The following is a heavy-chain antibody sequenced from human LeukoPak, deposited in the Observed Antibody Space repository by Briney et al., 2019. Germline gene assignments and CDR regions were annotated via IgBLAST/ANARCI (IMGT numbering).Heavy chain of an antibody. Sequence: PGGSLRLSCAASGFTFDDYAMHWVRQAPGKGLEWVANIKQDGSEKYYVDSVKGRFTISRDNAKNPLYLQMNSLRAEDTAVYYCARAERFIAARPLDYWGQGTLVTVSS. CDR3: ARAERFIAARPLDY. J-gene: IGHJ4*02. V-gene: IGHV3-7*01. CDR2: IKQDGSEK. D-gene: IGHD6-6*01. CDR1: GFTFDDYA.